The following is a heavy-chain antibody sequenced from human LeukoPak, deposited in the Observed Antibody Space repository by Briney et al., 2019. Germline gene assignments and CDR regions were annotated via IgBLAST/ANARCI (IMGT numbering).Heavy chain of an antibody. Sequence: SETLSLTCTVSGFVSGESISTYSWSWFRQPAGKGLEWLGRINPSGSTNYNPSLKSRVTISEDKSRNQVSLKLNSVTAADTAVYYCARDSRGTDPWYFDVWGRGTLVTVSP. D-gene: IGHD3-22*01. J-gene: IGHJ2*01. V-gene: IGHV4-4*07. CDR1: GESISTYS. CDR2: INPSGST. CDR3: ARDSRGTDPWYFDV.